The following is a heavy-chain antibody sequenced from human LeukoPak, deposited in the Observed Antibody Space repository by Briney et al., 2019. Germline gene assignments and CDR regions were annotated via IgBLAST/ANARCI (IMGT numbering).Heavy chain of an antibody. D-gene: IGHD6-19*01. J-gene: IGHJ4*02. V-gene: IGHV1-69*05. Sequence: SVKVSCKASGGTFSSYAISWVRQAPGQGLEWMGRIIPIFGTANYAQKFQGRVTITTDESASTAYMELSSLRSEDTAVYYCARDMPLYGNPGIAVAGPYYFDYWGQGTLVTVSS. CDR3: ARDMPLYGNPGIAVAGPYYFDY. CDR1: GGTFSSYA. CDR2: IIPIFGTA.